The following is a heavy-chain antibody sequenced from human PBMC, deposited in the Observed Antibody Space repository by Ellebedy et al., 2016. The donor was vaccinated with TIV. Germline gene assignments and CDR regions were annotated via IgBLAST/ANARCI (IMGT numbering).Heavy chain of an antibody. D-gene: IGHD5-24*01. CDR2: IESGGSGT. V-gene: IGHV3-74*01. Sequence: GESLKISCAASGITVSAYWIHWVRQAPGKGLEWVSRIESGGSGTSYADSVKGRFTISRDNAKNTVYLQMNRLRAEDTAVYYCATVDHYWGPGTLVTVSS. CDR1: GITVSAYW. CDR3: ATVDHY. J-gene: IGHJ4*02.